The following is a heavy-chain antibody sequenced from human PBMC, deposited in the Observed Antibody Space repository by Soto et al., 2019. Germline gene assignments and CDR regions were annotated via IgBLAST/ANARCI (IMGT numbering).Heavy chain of an antibody. CDR1: GGTFSSYA. V-gene: IGHV1-69*06. J-gene: IGHJ5*02. Sequence: ASVKVSCKASGGTFSSYAISWVRQAPGQGLGWMGGIIPIFGTANYAQKFQGRVTITADKSTSTAYTELSSLRSEDTAVYYCAREYCGGDCHTYNWFDPWGQGTLVTVSS. CDR3: AREYCGGDCHTYNWFDP. CDR2: IIPIFGTA. D-gene: IGHD2-21*02.